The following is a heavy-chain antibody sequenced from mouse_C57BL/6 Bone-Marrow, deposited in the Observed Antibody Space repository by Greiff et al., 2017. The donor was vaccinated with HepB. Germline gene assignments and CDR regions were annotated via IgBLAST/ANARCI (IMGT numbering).Heavy chain of an antibody. V-gene: IGHV2-5*01. CDR1: GFSLTSYG. Sequence: VMLVESGPGLVQPSQRLSITCTVSGFSLTSYGVHWVRQSPGKGLEWLGVIWRGGSTDYNAAFMSRLSITKDNSKSQVFFKMNSLQADDTAIYYCVKGGGSSYRAMDYWGQGTSVTVSS. CDR2: IWRGGST. D-gene: IGHD1-1*01. J-gene: IGHJ4*01. CDR3: VKGGGSSYRAMDY.